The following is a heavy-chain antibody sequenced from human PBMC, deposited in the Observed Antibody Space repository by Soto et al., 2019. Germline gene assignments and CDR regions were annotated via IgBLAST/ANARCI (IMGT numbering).Heavy chain of an antibody. CDR3: ATSQKGYNWNYFDH. Sequence: SETLSLTCAVSGGSISGSYYYWAWLRQSPGKGPEWIGSVFYTGFTSYNPSLESRVSVSVDTSKSQFSLKLSAATAADTAVYYCATSQKGYNWNYFDHWGQGALVTVSS. CDR1: GGSISGSYYY. V-gene: IGHV4-39*01. CDR2: VFYTGFT. J-gene: IGHJ4*02. D-gene: IGHD1-20*01.